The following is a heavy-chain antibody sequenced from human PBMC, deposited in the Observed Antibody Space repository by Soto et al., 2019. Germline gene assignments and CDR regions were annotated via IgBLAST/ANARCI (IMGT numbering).Heavy chain of an antibody. CDR2: IYHSGST. D-gene: IGHD2-2*01. V-gene: IGHV4-30-2*01. J-gene: IGHJ4*02. CDR1: GGSISSGGSS. CDR3: ARGYCSSTSCYEFDY. Sequence: TLSLTCAVSGGSISSGGSSWSWIRQPPGKGLEWIGYIYHSGSTYYNPSLKSRVTISVDTSKKQFSLKLTSVTAADTAMYYCARGYCSSTSCYEFDYWGQGTLVPVSS.